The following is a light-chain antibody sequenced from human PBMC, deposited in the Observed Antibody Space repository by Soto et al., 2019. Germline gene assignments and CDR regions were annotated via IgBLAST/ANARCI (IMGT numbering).Light chain of an antibody. CDR2: AAS. J-gene: IGKJ3*01. CDR3: QQPYSTTMT. V-gene: IGKV1-39*01. CDR1: QTVRYF. Sequence: DIPVTQSPSSLSASIGDTVTITCRSSQTVRYFLNWYQQEPGKAPKLLIYAASRLQRGVPSRFSCSGSGTDFTLPITSPQPEDFATYLCQQPYSTTMTFGPGTTVDI.